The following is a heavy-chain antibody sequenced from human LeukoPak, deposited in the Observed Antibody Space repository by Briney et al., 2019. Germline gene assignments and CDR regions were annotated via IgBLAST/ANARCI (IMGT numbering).Heavy chain of an antibody. CDR1: GGSISSGSYY. D-gene: IGHD6-6*01. J-gene: IGHJ4*02. CDR2: IYTSGST. V-gene: IGHV4-61*02. CDR3: ARAGLYSSSSDY. Sequence: KTSGTLSLTCTVSGGSISSGSYYWSWIRQPAGKGLEWIGRIYTSGSTNYNPSLKSRVTISVDTSKNQFSLKLSSVTAADTAVYYCARAGLYSSSSDYWGQGTLVTVSS.